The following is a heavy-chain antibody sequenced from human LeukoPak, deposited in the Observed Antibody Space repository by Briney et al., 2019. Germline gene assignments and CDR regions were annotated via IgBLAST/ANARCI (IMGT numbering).Heavy chain of an antibody. J-gene: IGHJ4*02. Sequence: SETLSLTCAVYGESLRGYYWSWIRQPPGKGLAWIGEIYHSGSTNYNPSLKSRVTISVDKSKNQFSLKLSTVTAADTAVYYCASEYYYGSGSYFKAGYWGQGTLVTVSS. CDR3: ASEYYYGSGSYFKAGY. CDR1: GESLRGYY. V-gene: IGHV4-34*01. D-gene: IGHD3-10*01. CDR2: IYHSGST.